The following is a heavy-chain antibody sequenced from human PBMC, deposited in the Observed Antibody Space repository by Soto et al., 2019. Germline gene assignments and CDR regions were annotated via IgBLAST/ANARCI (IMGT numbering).Heavy chain of an antibody. CDR1: GFTLSSYW. CDR2: IKQAGSEK. Sequence: EVQLVESGGGLVQPGGSLRLSCAASGFTLSSYWMSWVRQAPGKGLEWVANIKQAGSEKYYVDSVKGRFTISRDTAKSSLYLQLNSVRAEDAAVYYCAGGYGPSYSPRYYGMDVWGRGTTVTVSS. J-gene: IGHJ6*02. D-gene: IGHD6-13*01. CDR3: AGGYGPSYSPRYYGMDV. V-gene: IGHV3-7*05.